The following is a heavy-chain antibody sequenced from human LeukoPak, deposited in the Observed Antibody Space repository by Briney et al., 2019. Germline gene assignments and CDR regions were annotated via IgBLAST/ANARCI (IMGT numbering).Heavy chain of an antibody. J-gene: IGHJ3*02. Sequence: SGPTLVKPTQTLTLTCTFSGFSLSTSGVGVGWIRQPPRKALEWLALIYWDDDKRYSPSLKSRLTITKDTSKNQVVLTMTNMDPVDTATYYCAHSYSSGWYSRPDAFDIWGQGTMVTVSS. CDR1: GFSLSTSGVG. V-gene: IGHV2-5*02. D-gene: IGHD6-19*01. CDR2: IYWDDDK. CDR3: AHSYSSGWYSRPDAFDI.